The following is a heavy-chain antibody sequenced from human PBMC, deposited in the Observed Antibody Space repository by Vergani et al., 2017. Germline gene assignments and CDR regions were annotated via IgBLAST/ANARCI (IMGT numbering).Heavy chain of an antibody. Sequence: EVQLLESGGGLVQPGGSLRLSCAASGFTFSSYAMSWVRQAPGKGLEWVSAISGSGGSTYYADPVKGRFTISRDNAKNSLYLDMSSLRAEDTAVYYCVRDVRVSRTWGQGTLVAVSS. V-gene: IGHV3-23*01. CDR2: ISGSGGST. CDR1: GFTFSSYA. CDR3: VRDVRVSRT. J-gene: IGHJ3*01.